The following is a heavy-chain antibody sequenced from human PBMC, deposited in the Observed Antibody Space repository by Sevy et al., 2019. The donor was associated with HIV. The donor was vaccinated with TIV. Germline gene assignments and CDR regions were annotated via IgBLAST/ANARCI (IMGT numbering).Heavy chain of an antibody. D-gene: IGHD1-26*01. CDR1: GFIFSNYA. CDR2: ISYDGINK. J-gene: IGHJ6*02. V-gene: IGHV3-30-3*01. CDR3: ARDSNSGYYFDYAMDV. Sequence: GGSLRLSCAASGFIFSNYAMHWVRQAPGKGLEWVAVISYDGINKYYADSVKGRFTISRDNSKNTLYVQMNSLRAEDTPVYYCARDSNSGYYFDYAMDVWGQGTTVTVSS.